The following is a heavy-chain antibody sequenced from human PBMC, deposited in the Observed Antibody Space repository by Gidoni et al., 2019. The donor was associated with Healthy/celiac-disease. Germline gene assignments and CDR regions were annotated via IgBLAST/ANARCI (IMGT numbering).Heavy chain of an antibody. Sequence: QVQLQESGPGLVKPSQTLSLTCTVSGGSIRSGDYYWSWIRQTPGKGLEWIGYIYYSGSTYYNPSLKSRVTISVDTSKNQFSLKLSSVTAADTAVYYCARGLGGGNGVGDYWGQGTLVTVSS. J-gene: IGHJ4*02. CDR1: GGSIRSGDYY. D-gene: IGHD2-15*01. CDR2: IYYSGST. V-gene: IGHV4-30-4*01. CDR3: ARGLGGGNGVGDY.